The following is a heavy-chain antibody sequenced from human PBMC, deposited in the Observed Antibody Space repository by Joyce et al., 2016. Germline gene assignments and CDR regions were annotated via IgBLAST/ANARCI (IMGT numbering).Heavy chain of an antibody. J-gene: IGHJ4*02. CDR1: GYSFSSYW. CDR2: IDPSDPYT. CDR3: ARHTTWLQKDPSGY. D-gene: IGHD2/OR15-2a*01. Sequence: EVQLVQSGAEVKKPGESLKISYKASGYSFSSYWISWVRQRPGKGREGMGRIDPSDPYTNYSPSFQGHVTRSSGKSTSTPYLEWSSLRASDTATYYCARHTTWLQKDPSGYWGQGTLVIVSS. V-gene: IGHV5-10-1*03.